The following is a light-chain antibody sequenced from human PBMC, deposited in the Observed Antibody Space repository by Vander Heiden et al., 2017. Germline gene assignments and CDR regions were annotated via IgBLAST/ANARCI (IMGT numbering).Light chain of an antibody. Sequence: SYDLTQPPSVSVSPGQTSRITCSGDALPKPDAYRYQQTPGQAPVMVMYKGRGRPSGMTERFSGSSSETTVTLTISGVQAEDEAEYYCQSADSSGTGVVFGGGTKLTVL. J-gene: IGLJ2*01. V-gene: IGLV3-25*03. CDR1: ALPKPD. CDR2: KGR. CDR3: QSADSSGTGVV.